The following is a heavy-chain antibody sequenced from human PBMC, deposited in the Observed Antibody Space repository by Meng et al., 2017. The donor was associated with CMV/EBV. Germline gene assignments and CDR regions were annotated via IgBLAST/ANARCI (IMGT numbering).Heavy chain of an antibody. CDR3: ARELVEYQLLYGGWDYYYGMDV. D-gene: IGHD2-2*02. J-gene: IGHJ6*02. Sequence: GESLKISCAASGFTFSSYSMNWVRQAPGKGLEWVSTISSSSSYIYYADSVKGRFTISRDNAKNSLYLQMNSLITEDTAVYYCARELVEYQLLYGGWDYYYGMDVWGQGTTVTVSS. CDR2: ISSSSSYI. V-gene: IGHV3-21*01. CDR1: GFTFSSYS.